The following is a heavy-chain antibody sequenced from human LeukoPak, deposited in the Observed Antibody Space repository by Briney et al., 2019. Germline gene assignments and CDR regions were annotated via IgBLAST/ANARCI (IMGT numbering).Heavy chain of an antibody. Sequence: GGSLRLSCAASGFTFSSYAMSWVRQAPGKGLEWVSAIRGSGGSTYYADSVKGRFTISRDNSKNTLYLQMNSLRAEDTAVYYCAKHSSGWRYSDYWGQGTLVTVSS. V-gene: IGHV3-23*01. CDR1: GFTFSSYA. CDR2: IRGSGGST. J-gene: IGHJ4*02. CDR3: AKHSSGWRYSDY. D-gene: IGHD6-19*01.